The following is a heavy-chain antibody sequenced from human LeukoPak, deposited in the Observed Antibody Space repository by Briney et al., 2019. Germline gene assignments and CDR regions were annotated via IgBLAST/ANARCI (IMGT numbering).Heavy chain of an antibody. J-gene: IGHJ4*02. D-gene: IGHD6-6*01. CDR3: ARKQLVPLAQSFDY. CDR2: INHSGST. V-gene: IGHV4-34*01. CDR1: GGSFSDYY. Sequence: SEALSLTCAVYGGSFSDYYWSWIRQPPGKGLEWIGEINHSGSTNYNPSLNSRVTISVDTSKNQFSLKLNSLTAADTAVYYCARKQLVPLAQSFDYWGQGTLVTVSS.